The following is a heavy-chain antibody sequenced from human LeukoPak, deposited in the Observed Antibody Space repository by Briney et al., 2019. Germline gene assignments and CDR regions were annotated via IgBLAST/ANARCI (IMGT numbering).Heavy chain of an antibody. CDR1: GYTFTSYG. J-gene: IGHJ4*02. Sequence: ASVKVSCKASGYTFTSYGISWVRQAPGQGLEWMGWISAYNGNTNYAQKFQGRVTITADKSTSTAYMELSSLRSEDTAVYYCAREPETPGIAVAGTDYWGQGTLVTVSS. CDR3: AREPETPGIAVAGTDY. V-gene: IGHV1-18*01. D-gene: IGHD6-19*01. CDR2: ISAYNGNT.